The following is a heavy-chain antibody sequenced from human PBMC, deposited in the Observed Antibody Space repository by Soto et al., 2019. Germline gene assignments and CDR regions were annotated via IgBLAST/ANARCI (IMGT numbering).Heavy chain of an antibody. V-gene: IGHV1-8*01. D-gene: IGHD2-15*01. Sequence: ASVKVSCKASGYTFTSYDINWGRQATGQGLEWMGWMNPNSGNTGYAQKFQGRVTMTRNTSISTAYMELSSLRSEDTAVYYCARGGDIVVVVAAYYYYYGMDVWGQGTTVTVSS. J-gene: IGHJ6*02. CDR3: ARGGDIVVVVAAYYYYYGMDV. CDR1: GYTFTSYD. CDR2: MNPNSGNT.